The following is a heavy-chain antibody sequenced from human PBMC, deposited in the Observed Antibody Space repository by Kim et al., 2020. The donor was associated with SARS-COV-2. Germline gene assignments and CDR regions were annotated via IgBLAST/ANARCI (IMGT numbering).Heavy chain of an antibody. V-gene: IGHV1-3*01. Sequence: FQGRVTITRDTSASTAYMELSSLRSEDTAVYYCARDGGTSYYYGSGALDYWGQGTLVTVSS. CDR3: ARDGGTSYYYGSGALDY. J-gene: IGHJ4*02. D-gene: IGHD3-10*01.